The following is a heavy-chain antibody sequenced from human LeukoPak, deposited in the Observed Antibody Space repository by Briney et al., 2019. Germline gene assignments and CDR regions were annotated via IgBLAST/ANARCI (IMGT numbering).Heavy chain of an antibody. CDR2: IIPIFGTA. V-gene: IGHV1-69*13. CDR3: ARVGYSSSWYGSYYYYGMDV. J-gene: IGHJ6*02. Sequence: GASVKVSCKASGGTFSSYAISWVRQAPGQGLEWMGGIIPIFGTANYAQKFQGRVTITADESTSTAYMELSSLRSEDTAVYYCARVGYSSSWYGSYYYYGMDVWGQGTTVTVSS. D-gene: IGHD6-13*01. CDR1: GGTFSSYA.